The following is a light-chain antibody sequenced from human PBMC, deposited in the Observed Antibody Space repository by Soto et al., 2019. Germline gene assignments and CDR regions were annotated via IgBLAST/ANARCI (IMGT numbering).Light chain of an antibody. CDR1: SSDVGGYNY. Sequence: QSALTQPASVSGSPGQSITISCTGTSSDVGGYNYVSWYQQHPGKAPKLMIYDVSNRPSGVSNRFSGSKSGNTASLIISALQAEDEADYYCSSYTSSSRVFGTGTKVTVL. CDR3: SSYTSSSRV. CDR2: DVS. V-gene: IGLV2-14*01. J-gene: IGLJ1*01.